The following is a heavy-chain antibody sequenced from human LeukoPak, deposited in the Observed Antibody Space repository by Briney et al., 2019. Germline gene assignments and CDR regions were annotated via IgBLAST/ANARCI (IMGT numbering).Heavy chain of an antibody. CDR3: AKGGLRGGTYNDDF. V-gene: IGHV3-23*01. CDR1: GFSFSIYG. D-gene: IGHD3-16*01. J-gene: IGHJ4*02. CDR2: ISGSGGNT. Sequence: KSGGSLRLSCEASGFSFSIYGMSWVRRAPGKGLEWVSGISGSGGNTYYAEALTGRFTVSRDNSKNTLYLQMNSLRAEDTALYYCAKGGLRGGTYNDDFWGQGTLVTVSS.